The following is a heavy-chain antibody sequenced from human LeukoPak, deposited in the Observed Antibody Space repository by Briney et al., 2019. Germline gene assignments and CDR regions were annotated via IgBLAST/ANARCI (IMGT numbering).Heavy chain of an antibody. CDR1: GGTISSNSYD. CDR3: ARQKTYYNDSRGYYGVYFDY. D-gene: IGHD3-22*01. CDR2: IYYSGST. Sequence: SETLSLTCTVSGGTISSNSYDWGWIRQPPGKGLEWIGSIYYSGSTYYNPSLKSRVTISVDTSKNQFSLKMSSVTAADTAVYYCARQKTYYNDSRGYYGVYFDYWGQGTLVTVSS. V-gene: IGHV4-39*01. J-gene: IGHJ4*02.